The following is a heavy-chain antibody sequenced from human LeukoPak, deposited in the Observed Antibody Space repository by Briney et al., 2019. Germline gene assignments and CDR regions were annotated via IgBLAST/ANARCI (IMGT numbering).Heavy chain of an antibody. CDR1: GYTFTSYG. J-gene: IGHJ5*02. D-gene: IGHD1-26*01. CDR2: ISANNGNR. V-gene: IGHV1-18*01. CDR3: TRDALGIRSYGGAAINWFDP. Sequence: ASVKVSCKASGYTFTSYGISWVRQAPGQGLEWMGWISANNGNRNYAEKFKGRVTMTIDTSTSTADMELRSLTSDETAIYYCTRDALGIRSYGGAAINWFDPWGQGTLVTVSS.